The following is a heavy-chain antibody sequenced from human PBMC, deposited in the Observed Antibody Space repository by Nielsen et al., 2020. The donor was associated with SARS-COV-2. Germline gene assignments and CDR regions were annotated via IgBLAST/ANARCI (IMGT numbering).Heavy chain of an antibody. CDR1: GYTFTSYC. V-gene: IGHV1-18*01. CDR3: ARGGYDFWSGCYGLGYYYYGMDV. CDR2: ISAYNGNT. D-gene: IGHD3-3*01. J-gene: IGHJ6*02. Sequence: ASVKVSCMASGYTFTSYCISWVRQAPGQGLEWMGWISAYNGNTNYAQKLQGRVTMTTDTSTSTAYMELRSLRSDDTAVYYCARGGYDFWSGCYGLGYYYYGMDVWGQGTTVTVSS.